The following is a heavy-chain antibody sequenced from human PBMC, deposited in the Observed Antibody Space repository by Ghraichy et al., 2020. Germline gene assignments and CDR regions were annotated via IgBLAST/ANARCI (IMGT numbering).Heavy chain of an antibody. J-gene: IGHJ4*02. Sequence: GGSLRLSCAASGFTFSSYAMSWVRQAPGRGLEWVSAISGSGGSTYYADSVKGRFTISRDNSKNTLYLQMNSLRAEDTAVYYCAKGRIGVVILYYFDYWCQGTLVTVSS. CDR1: GFTFSSYA. D-gene: IGHD3-3*01. CDR3: AKGRIGVVILYYFDY. CDR2: ISGSGGST. V-gene: IGHV3-23*01.